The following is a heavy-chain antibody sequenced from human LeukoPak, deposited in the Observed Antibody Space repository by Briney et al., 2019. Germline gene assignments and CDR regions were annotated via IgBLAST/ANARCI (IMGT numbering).Heavy chain of an antibody. CDR3: ARRQWLVFDAFDI. CDR2: IKQDGSEI. Sequence: PGGSLRLSCAASGFTFSSYWMSWVRQAPGKGLEWVANIKQDGSEIYYVDSVKGRFTISRDNAKNSLYLQMNSLRAEDTAVYYCARRQWLVFDAFDIWGQGTMVTVSS. CDR1: GFTFSSYW. J-gene: IGHJ3*02. V-gene: IGHV3-7*03. D-gene: IGHD6-19*01.